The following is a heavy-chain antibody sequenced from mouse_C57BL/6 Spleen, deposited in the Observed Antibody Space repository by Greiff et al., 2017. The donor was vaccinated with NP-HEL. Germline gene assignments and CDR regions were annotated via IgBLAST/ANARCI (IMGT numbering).Heavy chain of an antibody. CDR3: AKSHYYGSSYGAMDY. CDR1: GYSFTDYN. CDR2: INPNYGTT. D-gene: IGHD1-1*01. J-gene: IGHJ4*01. V-gene: IGHV1-39*01. Sequence: VQLQQSGPELVKPGASMKISCKASGYSFTDYNMNWVKQSNGKSLEWIGVINPNYGTTSYNQKFKGKATLTVDQSSSTAYMQLNSLTSEDSAVYYCAKSHYYGSSYGAMDYWGQGTSVTVSS.